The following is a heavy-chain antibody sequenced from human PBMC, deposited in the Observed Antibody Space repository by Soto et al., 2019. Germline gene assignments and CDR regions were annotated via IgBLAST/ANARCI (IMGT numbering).Heavy chain of an antibody. J-gene: IGHJ6*01. CDR1: GGTFSSYA. CDR3: ARGLSRGDGYGYSYYSCVMDF. D-gene: IGHD5-18*01. Sequence: QVQLVQSGAEVKKPGSSVKVSCKASGGTFSSYAISWVRQAPGQGLEWMGGVITIFGTANYAQKFQGRVTITADDSTSTAYMELSSLGSEDTALYYCARGLSRGDGYGYSYYSCVMDFWRQGTTVTVPS. CDR2: VITIFGTA. V-gene: IGHV1-69*01.